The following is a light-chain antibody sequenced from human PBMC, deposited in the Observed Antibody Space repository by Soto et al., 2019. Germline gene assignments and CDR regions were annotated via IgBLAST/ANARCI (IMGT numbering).Light chain of an antibody. V-gene: IGKV3-20*01. CDR2: DAS. CDR1: QTVRNNY. J-gene: IGKJ1*01. CDR3: QQYGSSRWT. Sequence: EFVLTQSPGTLSLSPGARAPLSCRASQTVRNNYLAWYQQKPGQAPRLLIYDASSRATGIPDRFSGGGSGTDFTLTISRLEPEDFAVYYCQQYGSSRWTFGQGTKVDIK.